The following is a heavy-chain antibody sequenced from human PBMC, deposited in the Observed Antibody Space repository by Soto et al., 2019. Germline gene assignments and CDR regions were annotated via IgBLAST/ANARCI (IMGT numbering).Heavy chain of an antibody. Sequence: GGSLRLSCAASGFTFSSYDMHWVRQATGKGLEWVSAIGTAGDTYYPGSVKGRFTISRENAKNSLYLQMNSLRAGDTAVYYCARAPRDSYDFDYWGQGTLVTVSS. CDR3: ARAPRDSYDFDY. J-gene: IGHJ4*02. CDR2: IGTAGDT. D-gene: IGHD3-3*01. V-gene: IGHV3-13*01. CDR1: GFTFSSYD.